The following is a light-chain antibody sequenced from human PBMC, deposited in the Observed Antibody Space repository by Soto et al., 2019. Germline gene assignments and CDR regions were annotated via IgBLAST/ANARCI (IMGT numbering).Light chain of an antibody. CDR2: DVS. CDR3: CSYAGSYTVI. CDR1: SSDVGGYNY. Sequence: QSVLTQPPSVSGSPRQSVSISCTGTSSDVGGYNYVSWYQQHPGKAPKLMIYDVSRRPSGVPDRFSGSKSGNTASLTISGLQAEDEADYYCCSYAGSYTVIFGGGTKLTVL. J-gene: IGLJ2*01. V-gene: IGLV2-11*01.